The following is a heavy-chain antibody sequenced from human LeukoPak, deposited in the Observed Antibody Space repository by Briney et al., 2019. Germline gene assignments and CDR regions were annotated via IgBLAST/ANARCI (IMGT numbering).Heavy chain of an antibody. CDR1: GFTLSTYT. J-gene: IGHJ4*02. V-gene: IGHV3-30-3*01. CDR2: ISYEGSKQ. Sequence: PGQSLRLSCAASGFTLSTYTMHSVRQAPGKGLEWVALISYEGSKQNYADSVKGRFTISRDNSQNTLYLEMNSLRTEDTAVYYCARAPYTSGWYFAFDYWGQGTLVSVSS. CDR3: ARAPYTSGWYFAFDY. D-gene: IGHD6-19*01.